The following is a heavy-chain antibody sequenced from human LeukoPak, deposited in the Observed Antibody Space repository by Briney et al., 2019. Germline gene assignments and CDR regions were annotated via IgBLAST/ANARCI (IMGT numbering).Heavy chain of an antibody. V-gene: IGHV3-74*01. CDR3: ALGSYYGFWSGYYFKAFDI. CDR1: GFTFSSYW. CDR2: INSDGSST. D-gene: IGHD3-3*01. J-gene: IGHJ3*02. Sequence: PGGSLRLSCAASGFTFSSYWMHWVRQAPGKGLVWVSRINSDGSSTSYADSVKGRFTISRDNAKNTLYLQMNSLRAEDTAVYYCALGSYYGFWSGYYFKAFDIWGQGTMVTVSS.